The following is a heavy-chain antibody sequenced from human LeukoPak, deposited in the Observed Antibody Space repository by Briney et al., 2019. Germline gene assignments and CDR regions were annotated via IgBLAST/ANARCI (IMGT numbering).Heavy chain of an antibody. CDR2: IWYDGSNK. D-gene: IGHD3-22*01. CDR1: GFTFSSYA. CDR3: AKDRDSSGYYNY. J-gene: IGHJ4*02. V-gene: IGHV3-33*06. Sequence: GGSLRLPCAASGFTFSSYAMSWVRQAPGKGLEWVAVIWYDGSNKYYADSVKGRFTISRDNSKNTLYLQMNSLRAEDTAVYYCAKDRDSSGYYNYWGQGTLVTVSS.